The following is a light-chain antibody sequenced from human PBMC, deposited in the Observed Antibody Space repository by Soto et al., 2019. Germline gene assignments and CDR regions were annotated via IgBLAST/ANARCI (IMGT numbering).Light chain of an antibody. CDR2: EDT. Sequence: QSVLTQPASVSGSPGQSITISCTGTSNDVGRYYLVSWYQQHPGKAPKLMIFEDTQRPSGVSSRFSGSKSGNTASLTISGLQTEDEADYFCCSYAGSATFVAFGGGTKSPS. CDR3: CSYAGSATFVA. CDR1: SNDVGRYYL. V-gene: IGLV2-23*02. J-gene: IGLJ2*01.